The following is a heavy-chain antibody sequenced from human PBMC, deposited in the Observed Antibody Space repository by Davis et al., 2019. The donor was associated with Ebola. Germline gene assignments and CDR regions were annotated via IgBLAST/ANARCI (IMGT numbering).Heavy chain of an antibody. CDR1: GFTFSSFW. CDR3: AREPLG. D-gene: IGHD3-16*01. J-gene: IGHJ4*02. CDR2: ISSSSSTI. Sequence: GESLKISCAASGFTFSSFWMSWVRQAPGKGLEWVSYISSSSSTIYYADSVKGRFTISRDNAKNSLYLQMNSLRDEDTAVYYCAREPLGWGQGTLVTVSS. V-gene: IGHV3-48*02.